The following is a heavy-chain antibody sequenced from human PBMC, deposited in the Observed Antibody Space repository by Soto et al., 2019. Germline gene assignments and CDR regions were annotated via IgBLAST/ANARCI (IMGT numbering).Heavy chain of an antibody. CDR2: IYTGGST. D-gene: IGHD2-15*01. Sequence: XETLSLPWKVYRGSVSNYYWSWIRQPAGKGLEWIGRIYTGGSTNYNPSLKSRVTMSVDTSKNQFSLRLTSVTAEDTAVYYCARASVGPPGGGSWTMPFESWGRGTRVTVSA. CDR3: ARASVGPPGGGSWTMPFES. J-gene: IGHJ4*02. V-gene: IGHV4-59*10. CDR1: RGSVSNYY.